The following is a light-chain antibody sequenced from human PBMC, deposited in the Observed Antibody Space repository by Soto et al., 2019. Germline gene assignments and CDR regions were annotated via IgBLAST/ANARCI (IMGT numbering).Light chain of an antibody. CDR2: DVS. Sequence: QSALTQPASVSGSPGQSITISCSGSNRDVGRYNYASWYQQYPGKAPKLLIYDVSNRPSGVSNRFSGSKSGNTASLTLSGLRAEDEAEYYCYSNAGGNTHYVFGTGTKVTVL. CDR3: YSNAGGNTHYV. CDR1: NRDVGRYNY. V-gene: IGLV2-14*03. J-gene: IGLJ1*01.